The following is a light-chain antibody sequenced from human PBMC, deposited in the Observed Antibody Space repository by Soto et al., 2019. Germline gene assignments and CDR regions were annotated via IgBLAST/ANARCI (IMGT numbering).Light chain of an antibody. CDR3: QQYGSSPST. Sequence: EIVLTQSPGTPSLSPGERATLSCRASQSVSSSYLAWYRQKPGQAPRLLIYGASSRATGIPDRFSGSGSGTDFTLTIIRLEPEDFAVYYCQQYGSSPSTFGQGTRLEIK. J-gene: IGKJ5*01. V-gene: IGKV3-20*01. CDR2: GAS. CDR1: QSVSSSY.